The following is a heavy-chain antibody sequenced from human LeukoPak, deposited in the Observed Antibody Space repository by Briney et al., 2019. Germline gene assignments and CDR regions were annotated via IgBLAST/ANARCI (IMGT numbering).Heavy chain of an antibody. V-gene: IGHV3-30*03. CDR2: ISYDGSNK. D-gene: IGHD2-21*02. J-gene: IGHJ3*01. CDR1: GFTFSSYG. CDR3: GRDPNGDYLGAFDF. Sequence: PGGSLRLSCAASGFTFSSYGMHWVRQAPGKGLEWVAVISYDGSNKYYADSVKGRVTISRDNSKNTLYLQMNSLRAEDTAIYYCGRDPNGDYLGAFDFWGPGTMVAVSS.